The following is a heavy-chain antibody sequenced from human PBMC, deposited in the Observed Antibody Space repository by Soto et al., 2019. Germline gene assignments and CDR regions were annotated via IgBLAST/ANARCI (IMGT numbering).Heavy chain of an antibody. D-gene: IGHD3-22*01. Sequence: PGGSLRLSCAASGFTFSSYAMSWVRQAPGKGLEWVSGISGSGDSTYYADSVKGRFTISRDNSKNTLYLQMNSLRAEDTAVYYCAKDRFIVVAYFDDWGQGTLVTVSS. CDR3: AKDRFIVVAYFDD. J-gene: IGHJ4*02. CDR1: GFTFSSYA. CDR2: ISGSGDST. V-gene: IGHV3-23*01.